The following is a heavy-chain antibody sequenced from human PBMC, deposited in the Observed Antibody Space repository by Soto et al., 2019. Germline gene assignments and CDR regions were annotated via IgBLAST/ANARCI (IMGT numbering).Heavy chain of an antibody. Sequence: GVPLRLSWAAAGVTFSGFGRIWVRQAPGKGLEWVSAISGSGGSTYYADSVKGRFTISRDNSKNTLYLQMNSLRAEDTAVYYCAKDSLYFQHWGQGTLVTVSS. V-gene: IGHV3-23*01. CDR3: AKDSLYFQH. J-gene: IGHJ1*01. CDR1: GVTFSGFG. CDR2: ISGSGGST.